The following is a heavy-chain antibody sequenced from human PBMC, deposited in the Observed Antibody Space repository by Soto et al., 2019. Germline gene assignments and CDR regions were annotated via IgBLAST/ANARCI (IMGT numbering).Heavy chain of an antibody. V-gene: IGHV1-69*13. CDR2: IIPIFGTA. D-gene: IGHD6-13*01. J-gene: IGHJ4*02. Sequence: SVKVSCKASGGTFSSYSISWVRQAPGQGLEWMGGIIPIFGTASYAQKFQGRVTITADESTSTAYMELSSLRSEDTAVYYCARDKMGPYSSSWYVDYWGQGTLVTVSS. CDR1: GGTFSSYS. CDR3: ARDKMGPYSSSWYVDY.